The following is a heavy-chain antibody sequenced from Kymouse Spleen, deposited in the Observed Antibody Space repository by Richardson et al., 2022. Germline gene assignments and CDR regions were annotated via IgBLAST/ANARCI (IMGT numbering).Heavy chain of an antibody. V-gene: IGHV4-34*01. Sequence: QVQLQQWGAGLLKPSETLSLTCAVYGGSFSGYYWSWIRQPPGKGLEWIGEINHSGSTNYNPSLKSRVTISVDTSKNQFSLKLSSVTAADTAVYYCARGPEDIVVVPAAGAEYFQHWGQGTLVTVSS. D-gene: IGHD2-2*02. CDR1: GGSFSGYY. J-gene: IGHJ1*01. CDR3: ARGPEDIVVVPAAGAEYFQH. CDR2: INHSGST.